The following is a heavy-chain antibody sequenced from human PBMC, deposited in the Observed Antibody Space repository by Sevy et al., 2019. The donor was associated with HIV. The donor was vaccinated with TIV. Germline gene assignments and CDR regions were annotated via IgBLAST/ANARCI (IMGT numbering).Heavy chain of an antibody. J-gene: IGHJ6*02. CDR1: GGSVSSGSYY. D-gene: IGHD4-4*01. Sequence: SETLSLTCTVSGGSVSSGSYYWSWIRQPPGKGLEWIGYIYYSGSTNYNPSLKSRVTISVDTSKNQFSLKLSSVTAADTAVYYCAGEGGRDYSNYFYYYYGMDVWGQGTTVTVSS. CDR2: IYYSGST. V-gene: IGHV4-61*01. CDR3: AGEGGRDYSNYFYYYYGMDV.